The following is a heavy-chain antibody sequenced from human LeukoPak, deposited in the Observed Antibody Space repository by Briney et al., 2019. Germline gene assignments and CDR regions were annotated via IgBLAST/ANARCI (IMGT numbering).Heavy chain of an antibody. CDR2: IYPGDSDT. V-gene: IGHV5-51*01. J-gene: IGHJ3*02. Sequence: GESLKISCQGSGYSFTTYWIGWARQLPGKGLEWMGIIYPGDSDTRYSPSFQGQVTISADKSISTAYLQWSSLKASDTAMYYCARHYSSSSGDAFDIWGQGTMVTVSS. CDR3: ARHYSSSSGDAFDI. CDR1: GYSFTTYW. D-gene: IGHD6-6*01.